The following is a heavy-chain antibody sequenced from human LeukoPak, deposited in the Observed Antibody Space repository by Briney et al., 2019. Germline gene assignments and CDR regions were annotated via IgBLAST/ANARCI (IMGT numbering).Heavy chain of an antibody. D-gene: IGHD5-18*01. V-gene: IGHV3-23*01. J-gene: IGHJ6*03. CDR3: AKGAGYSYGYGYYYYMDV. CDR2: ISGSGGST. CDR1: GFTFSSYA. Sequence: GGSLRLSCAASGFTFSSYAMSWVRQAPGKGLEWVSAISGSGGSTYYADSVKGRFTISRDNSKNTLYLQMNSLRAEDTAVYYRAKGAGYSYGYGYYYYMDVWGKGTTVTVSS.